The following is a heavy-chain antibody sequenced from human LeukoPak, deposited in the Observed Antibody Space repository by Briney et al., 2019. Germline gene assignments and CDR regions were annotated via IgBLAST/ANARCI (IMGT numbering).Heavy chain of an antibody. Sequence: GTSLRLSCAASGFMLSSFPMHWVRHAPGKGLEWVALISYDGSNIYYADSVKGRFTISRDNSKNTLYLQMSSLRTEDTAVYYCARGHSSSWLRGDYWGQGTLVTVSS. J-gene: IGHJ4*02. CDR2: ISYDGSNI. D-gene: IGHD6-13*01. CDR3: ARGHSSSWLRGDY. CDR1: GFMLSSFP. V-gene: IGHV3-30-3*01.